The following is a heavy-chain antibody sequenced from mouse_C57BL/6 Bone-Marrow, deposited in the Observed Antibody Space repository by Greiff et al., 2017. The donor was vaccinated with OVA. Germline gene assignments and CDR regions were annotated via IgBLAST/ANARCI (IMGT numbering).Heavy chain of an antibody. V-gene: IGHV1-20*01. J-gene: IGHJ3*01. Sequence: EVQLQQSGPELVKPGDSVKISCKASGYSFTGYFMTWVMQSHGKSLEWIGRINPYNGDTFYNQKFKGKATLTVDKSSSTAHMELRSLTSEDSAVYYCARCDYLAYWGQGTLVTVSA. D-gene: IGHD2-4*01. CDR2: INPYNGDT. CDR1: GYSFTGYF. CDR3: ARCDYLAY.